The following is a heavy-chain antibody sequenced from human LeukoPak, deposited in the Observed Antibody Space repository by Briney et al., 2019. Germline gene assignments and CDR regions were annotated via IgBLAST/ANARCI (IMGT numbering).Heavy chain of an antibody. J-gene: IGHJ5*02. Sequence: PGGSLRLSCAASGFTFSSYSMNWVRQAPGKGLEWVSSISSSSSYIYYADSVKGRFTISRDNAKNSLYLQMNSLRAEDTAVYYCARDRSGDDDFWSGYTNYFDPWGQGTLVTVSS. CDR3: ARDRSGDDDFWSGYTNYFDP. D-gene: IGHD3-3*01. CDR1: GFTFSSYS. CDR2: ISSSSSYI. V-gene: IGHV3-21*01.